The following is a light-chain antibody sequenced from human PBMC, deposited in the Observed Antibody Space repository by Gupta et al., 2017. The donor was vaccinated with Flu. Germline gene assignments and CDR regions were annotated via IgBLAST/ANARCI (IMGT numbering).Light chain of an antibody. CDR3: QSYDNSLSGHVV. V-gene: IGLV1-40*01. CDR1: SSNIGAGYD. CDR2: GNS. Sequence: QSVLTQPPSVSGAPGQRVTISYTGSSSNIGAGYDVHWYQQLPGTAPKLLIYGNSNRPSGVPDRFSGSKSGTSASLAITGLQAEDEADYYCQSYDNSLSGHVVFGGGTKLTVL. J-gene: IGLJ2*01.